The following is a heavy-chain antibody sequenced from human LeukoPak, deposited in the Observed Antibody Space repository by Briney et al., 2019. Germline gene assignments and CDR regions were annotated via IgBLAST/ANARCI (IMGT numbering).Heavy chain of an antibody. Sequence: GGSLRLSCAASGFSVSQHEMHWVRQAPGKGLEWVAVMSQDGRPALYIDSLKGRFIISKDTSTDTVYLQMNSLRVEDTAVYYCARDPKVGSPDYFDYWGQGTLVTVST. CDR1: GFSVSQHE. V-gene: IGHV3-30-3*01. J-gene: IGHJ4*02. CDR3: ARDPKVGSPDYFDY. D-gene: IGHD3-16*01. CDR2: MSQDGRPA.